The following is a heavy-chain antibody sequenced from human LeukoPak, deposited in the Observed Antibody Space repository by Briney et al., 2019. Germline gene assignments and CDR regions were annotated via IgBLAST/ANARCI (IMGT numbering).Heavy chain of an antibody. CDR1: GYTFTSYG. CDR3: ARHTLYGSGSYYVYYFDY. Sequence: ASVKVSCKASGYTFTSYGISWVRQAPGQGLEWMGWISSYNSNTNYAQKLQGRVTMTTDTSTSAAYMELRSLRSDDTAVYYCARHTLYGSGSYYVYYFDYWGQGTLVTVSS. J-gene: IGHJ4*02. D-gene: IGHD3-10*01. V-gene: IGHV1-18*01. CDR2: ISSYNSNT.